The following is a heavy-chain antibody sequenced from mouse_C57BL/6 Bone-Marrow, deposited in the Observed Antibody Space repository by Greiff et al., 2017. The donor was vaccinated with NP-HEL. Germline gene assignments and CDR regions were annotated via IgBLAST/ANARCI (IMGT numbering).Heavy chain of an antibody. Sequence: ESGPGLVKPSQSLSLTCSVTGYSITSGYYWNWIRQRPGNKLEWMGYISYDGSNNYNPSLKNRIPITRDTSKNQFFLKLNSVTTEDTATYYCARGLTAVVNWYFDVWGTGTTVTVSS. D-gene: IGHD1-1*01. CDR1: GYSITSGYY. CDR3: ARGLTAVVNWYFDV. V-gene: IGHV3-6*01. J-gene: IGHJ1*03. CDR2: ISYDGSN.